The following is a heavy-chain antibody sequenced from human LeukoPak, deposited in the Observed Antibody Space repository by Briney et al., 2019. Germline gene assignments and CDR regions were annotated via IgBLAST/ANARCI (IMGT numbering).Heavy chain of an antibody. CDR3: AKDLGRYCSGGSCYPFDY. CDR2: ISYDGSNK. V-gene: IGHV3-30*18. Sequence: PGGSLRLSCAASGFTFSSYGMHWVRQAPGKGLEWVAVISYDGSNKYYADSVKGRFTISRDSSKNTLYLQMNSLRAEDTAVYYCAKDLGRYCSGGSCYPFDYWGQGTLVTVSS. CDR1: GFTFSSYG. D-gene: IGHD2-15*01. J-gene: IGHJ4*02.